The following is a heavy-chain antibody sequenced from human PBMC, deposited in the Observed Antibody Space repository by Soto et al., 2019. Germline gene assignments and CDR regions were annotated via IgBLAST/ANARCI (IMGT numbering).Heavy chain of an antibody. Sequence: QVQLVQSGAEVKKPGSSVKVSCKASGGTFSSYAISWVRQAPGQGLVWMGGIIPISGTANYAQKFPGRVTITADESTSTAYMELSSLRSEDTAVYYCARSQGSSTSLEIYYYYYYGMDVWGQGTTVTVSS. CDR3: ARSQGSSTSLEIYYYYYYGMDV. CDR2: IIPISGTA. D-gene: IGHD2-2*01. J-gene: IGHJ6*02. V-gene: IGHV1-69*01. CDR1: GGTFSSYA.